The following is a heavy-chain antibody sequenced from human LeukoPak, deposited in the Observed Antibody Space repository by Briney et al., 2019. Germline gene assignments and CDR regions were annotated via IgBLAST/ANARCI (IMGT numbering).Heavy chain of an antibody. J-gene: IGHJ4*02. CDR2: ISAYNGNT. D-gene: IGHD6-19*01. V-gene: IGHV1-18*01. CDR3: ARDLLQYSSGRDSVYFDY. CDR1: DYSFTNYG. Sequence: GASVKVSCKASDYSFTNYGISWVRQAPGQGLEWMGWISAYNGNTKYAQKLQGRVTLTTDTSTSTVYMELRSLRSDDTAVYYCARDLLQYSSGRDSVYFDYWSQGTLVTVSS.